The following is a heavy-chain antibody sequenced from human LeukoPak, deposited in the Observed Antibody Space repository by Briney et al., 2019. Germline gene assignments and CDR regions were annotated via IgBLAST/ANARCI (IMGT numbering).Heavy chain of an antibody. CDR3: ARAESYDYDFWSGYLGGYYYGMDV. CDR2: MNPNSGNT. J-gene: IGHJ6*02. CDR1: GYTFTSYD. Sequence: GASVKVSCKASGYTFTSYDINWVRQATGQGLEWMGWMNPNSGNTGYAQKFQGRVTMTRNTSISTAYMELSSLRSEDTAVYYCARAESYDYDFWSGYLGGYYYGMDVWGQGTTVTVSS. D-gene: IGHD3-3*01. V-gene: IGHV1-8*01.